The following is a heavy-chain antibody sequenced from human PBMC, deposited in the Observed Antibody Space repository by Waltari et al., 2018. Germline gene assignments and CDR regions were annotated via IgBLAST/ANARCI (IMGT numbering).Heavy chain of an antibody. J-gene: IGHJ5*02. CDR1: GGTFSSYT. Sequence: QVQLVQSGAEVKKPGSSVKVSCKASGGTFSSYTISWGRQAPGQGLEWMGRIIPILGIANYAQKFQGRVTITADKSTSTAYMELSSLRSEDTAVYYCAREYYYGSGSYYPGWFDPWGQGTLVTVSS. D-gene: IGHD3-10*01. V-gene: IGHV1-69*08. CDR2: IIPILGIA. CDR3: AREYYYGSGSYYPGWFDP.